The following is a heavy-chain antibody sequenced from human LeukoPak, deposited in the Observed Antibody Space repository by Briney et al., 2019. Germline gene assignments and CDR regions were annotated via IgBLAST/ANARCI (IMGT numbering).Heavy chain of an antibody. CDR2: IIPIFGTA. D-gene: IGHD2-2*01. CDR3: ASAYLGYCSSTSCWPFDY. Sequence: SVKVSCKASGGTFSSYAISWVRQAPGQGLEWMGGIIPIFGTANYAQKFQGRVTITTDESTSTAYMELSSLRSEDTAVYYCASAYLGYCSSTSCWPFDYWGQGTLVTVSS. J-gene: IGHJ4*02. CDR1: GGTFSSYA. V-gene: IGHV1-69*05.